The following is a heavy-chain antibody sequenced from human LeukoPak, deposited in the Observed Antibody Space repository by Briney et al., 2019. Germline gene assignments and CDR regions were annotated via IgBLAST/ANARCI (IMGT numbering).Heavy chain of an antibody. D-gene: IGHD4-23*01. J-gene: IGHJ4*02. V-gene: IGHV3-73*01. Sequence: GGSLKLSCAASGFNFSGSAIHWVRQASGKGLEWVGRIRSKTHSYATTYAASLKGRFTISRDDLKNTTYLQMSSLKTDDTAVYSCAEGRRWSDYWGQGTLVTVST. CDR2: IRSKTHSYAT. CDR3: AEGRRWSDY. CDR1: GFNFSGSA.